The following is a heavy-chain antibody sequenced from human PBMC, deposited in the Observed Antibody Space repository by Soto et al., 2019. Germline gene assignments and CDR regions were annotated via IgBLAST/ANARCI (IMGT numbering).Heavy chain of an antibody. D-gene: IGHD3-10*01. Sequence: QVQLVQSGAEVKKPGAAVKVSCKASGYTFTNFGITWVRQAPGQGLEWMGWISAYNANTKRAQKFQGRLTMTTDAATRTAYRDGRGLTVDDTTVYYCARDIWSHGSGSYTVDYWGQGTLVTVSS. V-gene: IGHV1-18*01. CDR2: ISAYNANT. CDR1: GYTFTNFG. J-gene: IGHJ4*02. CDR3: ARDIWSHGSGSYTVDY.